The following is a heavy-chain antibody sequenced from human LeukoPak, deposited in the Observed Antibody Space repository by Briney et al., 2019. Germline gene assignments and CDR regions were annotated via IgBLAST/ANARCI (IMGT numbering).Heavy chain of an antibody. J-gene: IGHJ3*02. CDR3: ASGSGPADAFDI. Sequence: PGGSLRLSCAASGFTFSSYSMNWVRQAPGKGLEWVSYISSSSTIYYADSVKGRFTISRDNAKNSLYLQMNSLRAEDTAVYYCASGSGPADAFDIWGQGTMVTVSS. V-gene: IGHV3-48*01. D-gene: IGHD2-15*01. CDR2: ISSSSTI. CDR1: GFTFSSYS.